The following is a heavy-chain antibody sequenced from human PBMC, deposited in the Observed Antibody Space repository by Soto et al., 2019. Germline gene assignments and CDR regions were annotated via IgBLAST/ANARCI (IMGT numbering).Heavy chain of an antibody. V-gene: IGHV1-24*01. J-gene: IGHJ6*02. Sequence: ASVKVSCKVSGYSLTELSIHWVRQAPEKGLEWMGSFDPEDGQTINKQKFQDRVTMTGDTSSDTGYMELSNLRSEDTAIYYCATSLELPLGVDVWGQGTTVTVSS. CDR2: FDPEDGQT. CDR1: GYSLTELS. D-gene: IGHD1-7*01. CDR3: ATSLELPLGVDV.